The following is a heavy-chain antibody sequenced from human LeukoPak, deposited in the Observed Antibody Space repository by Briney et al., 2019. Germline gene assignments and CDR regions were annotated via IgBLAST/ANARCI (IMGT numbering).Heavy chain of an antibody. D-gene: IGHD3-10*01. CDR3: TRDRAGTQSWVEFDL. CDR1: GFSVSSTY. Sequence: GGSLRLSCVASGFSVSSTYMSWVRQAPGKGLEWVSLIYTSGSTFYADSVMGRFTISRDNSKNTLFLQMNSLRAEDSAVYYCTRDRAGTQSWVEFDLWGQGTLVTVSS. CDR2: IYTSGST. V-gene: IGHV3-66*03. J-gene: IGHJ5*02.